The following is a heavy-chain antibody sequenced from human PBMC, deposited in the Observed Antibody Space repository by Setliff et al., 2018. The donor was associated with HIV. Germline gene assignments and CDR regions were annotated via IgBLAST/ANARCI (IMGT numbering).Heavy chain of an antibody. J-gene: IGHJ4*02. V-gene: IGHV4-34*01. CDR2: INDNGST. Sequence: SETLSLTCAVYGGSFSGYYWSWIRQPPGKGLEWIGEINDNGSTNYNPSLKSQVTISVDTSKNQFSLKLSSVTAADTAVYYCARQGLVLVPASIDWRLPPSPIDYWGQGRQVTVSS. D-gene: IGHD2-2*01. CDR1: GGSFSGYY. CDR3: ARQGLVLVPASIDWRLPPSPIDY.